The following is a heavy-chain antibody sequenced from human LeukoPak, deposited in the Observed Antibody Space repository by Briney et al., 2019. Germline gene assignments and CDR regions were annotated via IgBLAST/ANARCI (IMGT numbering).Heavy chain of an antibody. CDR2: IYYSGST. D-gene: IGHD4-17*01. V-gene: IGHV4-30-2*01. Sequence: PSETLSLTCAVSGGSISVGGYSWSWIRQPPGKGLEWTGYIYYSGSTYYNPSLKSRVTMSLDRSKNQFSLKLNSVTAADTAVYYCALITTMTTRAFDIWGQGTMVTVSS. CDR1: GGSISVGGYS. CDR3: ALITTMTTRAFDI. J-gene: IGHJ3*02.